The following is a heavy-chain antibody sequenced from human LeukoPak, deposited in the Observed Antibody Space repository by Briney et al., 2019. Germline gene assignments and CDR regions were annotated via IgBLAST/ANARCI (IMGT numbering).Heavy chain of an antibody. CDR3: ARSESSGYYVYYYYYGMDV. Sequence: ASVKVSCKASGYTFTSYDINWVRQATGQGLEWMGWMNPNSGNTGYAQKFQGRVTMTRNTSISTAYMELSSLRSEDTAVYYCARSESSGYYVYYYYYGMDVWGQGTTVTVSS. CDR1: GYTFTSYD. J-gene: IGHJ6*02. CDR2: MNPNSGNT. V-gene: IGHV1-8*01. D-gene: IGHD3-22*01.